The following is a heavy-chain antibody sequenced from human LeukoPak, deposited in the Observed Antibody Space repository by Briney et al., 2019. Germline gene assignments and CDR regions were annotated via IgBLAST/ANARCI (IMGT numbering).Heavy chain of an antibody. Sequence: PSETLSLICTVSGGSISSGDYYWSWIRQPPGKGLEWIGYIYYSGSTYYNPSLKSRVTISVDTSKNQFSLKLSSVTAADTAVYYCARGTSLYDFWSGYSPLDYWGQGTLVTVSS. J-gene: IGHJ4*02. CDR2: IYYSGST. V-gene: IGHV4-30-4*08. CDR3: ARGTSLYDFWSGYSPLDY. D-gene: IGHD3-3*01. CDR1: GGSISSGDYY.